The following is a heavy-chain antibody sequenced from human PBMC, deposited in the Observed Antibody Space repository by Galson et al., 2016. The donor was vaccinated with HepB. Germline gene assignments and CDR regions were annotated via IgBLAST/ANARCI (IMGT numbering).Heavy chain of an antibody. D-gene: IGHD5-12*01. V-gene: IGHV3-23*01. CDR2: ISESGFST. Sequence: SLRLSCAASGFTFNNHAMSWVRQAPGKGLEWVSGISESGFSTYYADSVKGRFTISRDNSKTTLNLQMNSLRVDDTATYYCARYSGTWSHFDNWGQGILVTVSS. CDR3: ARYSGTWSHFDN. J-gene: IGHJ4*02. CDR1: GFTFNNHA.